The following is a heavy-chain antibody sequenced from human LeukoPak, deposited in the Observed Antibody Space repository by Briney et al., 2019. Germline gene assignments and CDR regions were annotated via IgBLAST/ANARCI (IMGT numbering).Heavy chain of an antibody. J-gene: IGHJ3*02. D-gene: IGHD2-2*01. CDR1: GGSINSHY. V-gene: IGHV4-59*11. CDR3: ARPQDIVVVPAAYRHDAFDI. CDR2: IYHTGTT. Sequence: PSETLSLTCTVSGGSINSHYWSWIRQPPGKGLEWVGYIYHTGTTNYNPSLKSRVTISVDTSKNQFSLKLSSVTAADTAVYYCARPQDIVVVPAAYRHDAFDIWGQGTMVTVSS.